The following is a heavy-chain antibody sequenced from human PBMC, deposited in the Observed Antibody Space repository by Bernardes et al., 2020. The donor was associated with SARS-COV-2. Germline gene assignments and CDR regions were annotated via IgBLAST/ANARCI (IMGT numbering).Heavy chain of an antibody. V-gene: IGHV1-18*04. J-gene: IGHJ5*02. CDR1: GYTFTSYG. Sequence: ASVKVSCKASGYTFTSYGISWVRQAPGQGLEWMGWISAYNGNTNYAQKLQGRVTMTTDTSTSTAYMELRSLRSDDTAVYYCARDKRCLEWLSTYNWFDPWRQGTLVTVSS. CDR3: ARDKRCLEWLSTYNWFDP. CDR2: ISAYNGNT. D-gene: IGHD3-3*01.